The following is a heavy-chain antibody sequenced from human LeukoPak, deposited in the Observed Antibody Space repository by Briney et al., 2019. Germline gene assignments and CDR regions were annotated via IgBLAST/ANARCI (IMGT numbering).Heavy chain of an antibody. Sequence: GGSLRLSCAASGFTFSNAWMSWVRQAPGRGLEWVGRIKSKTDGGTTDYAAPVKGRFTISRDDSKNTLYLQMNSLKTEDTAVYYCTTDLYYYSSGSYSYWGQGTLDTVSS. J-gene: IGHJ4*02. D-gene: IGHD3-10*01. CDR3: TTDLYYYSSGSYSY. CDR2: IKSKTDGGTT. V-gene: IGHV3-15*01. CDR1: GFTFSNAW.